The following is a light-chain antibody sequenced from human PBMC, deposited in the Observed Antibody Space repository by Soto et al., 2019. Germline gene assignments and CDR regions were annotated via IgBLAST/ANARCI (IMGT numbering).Light chain of an antibody. V-gene: IGKV3-20*01. CDR3: QQYGSSPRT. CDR1: ESDSRNY. J-gene: IGKJ2*01. CDR2: GAS. Sequence: EIVLTQSPGTLSLSPGERATLSCRSSESDSRNYLAWYQQKPGQAPRLLIYGASSRATGIPDRFSGSGSGTDFTLTISRLEPEDFALYYCQQYGSSPRTFGQGTKLEIK.